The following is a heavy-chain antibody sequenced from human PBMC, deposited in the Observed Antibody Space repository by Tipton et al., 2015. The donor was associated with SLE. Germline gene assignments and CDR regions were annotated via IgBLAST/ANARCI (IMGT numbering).Heavy chain of an antibody. CDR3: ATRHGLGEAVDI. Sequence: TLSLTCTVSDGSFRSYYWSWIRQPPGKGLEWIAYIYYSGSTNYNPSLKSRVTISLDTSKSQFSLKLSSVTAADTAVYFCATRHGLGEAVDIWGQGTFVAVSS. V-gene: IGHV4-59*08. CDR1: DGSFRSYY. J-gene: IGHJ3*02. D-gene: IGHD3-16*01. CDR2: IYYSGST.